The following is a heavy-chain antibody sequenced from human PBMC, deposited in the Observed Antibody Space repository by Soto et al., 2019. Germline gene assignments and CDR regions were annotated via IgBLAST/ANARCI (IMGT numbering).Heavy chain of an antibody. J-gene: IGHJ5*01. CDR2: INNSGRT. Sequence: PSETLSLTCTVSGGSISRSSYYWGWIRQPPGKGLEWIGSINNSGRTYYNPSLKSRVTISVDTSKNQFSLKLTSVTAADTAVYYCGRGSYWFDSWGQGTLVTVSS. D-gene: IGHD6-13*01. V-gene: IGHV4-39*01. CDR1: GGSISRSSYY. CDR3: GRGSYWFDS.